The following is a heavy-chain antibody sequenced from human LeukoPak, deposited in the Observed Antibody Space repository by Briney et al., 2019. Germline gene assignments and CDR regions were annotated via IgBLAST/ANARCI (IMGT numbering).Heavy chain of an antibody. V-gene: IGHV1-46*01. J-gene: IGHJ3*02. CDR3: ARDNGPFAFDI. CDR1: GYTFTSYD. Sequence: ASVTVSCTASGYTFTSYDINWVRQATGQGLEWMGIINPSGGSTSYAQKFQGRVTMTRDTSTSTVYMELSSLRSEDTAVYYCARDNGPFAFDIWGQGTMVTVSS. CDR2: INPSGGST.